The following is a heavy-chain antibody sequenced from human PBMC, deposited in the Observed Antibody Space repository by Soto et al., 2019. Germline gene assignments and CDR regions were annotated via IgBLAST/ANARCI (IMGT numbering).Heavy chain of an antibody. J-gene: IGHJ4*02. D-gene: IGHD3-10*01. CDR3: AREAYGQGTFY. CDR2: IYYTGST. CDR1: GDSVSSGSYY. Sequence: SETLSLTCTVSGDSVSSGSYYWSWIRQPPGKGLEWIGYIYYTGSTNYNPSLKSRVTISIDTSKNQFSLKVRSVTAADTAMYYCAREAYGQGTFYWGQGTLVTVSS. V-gene: IGHV4-61*01.